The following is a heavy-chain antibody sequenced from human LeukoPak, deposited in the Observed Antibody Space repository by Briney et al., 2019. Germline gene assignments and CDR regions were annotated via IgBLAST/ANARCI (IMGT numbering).Heavy chain of an antibody. Sequence: SESLSLTCTVCGYSISSGYFWGWIRHPPGKGLERIGNVYHTGSTYYNPSLKSRVTISLDTSKNQFSLKLASVTAPYTAVYYCARLNAVSSWLRNWFDTWGQGTLVTVSS. D-gene: IGHD6-13*01. V-gene: IGHV4-38-2*02. CDR3: ARLNAVSSWLRNWFDT. J-gene: IGHJ5*02. CDR2: VYHTGST. CDR1: GYSISSGYF.